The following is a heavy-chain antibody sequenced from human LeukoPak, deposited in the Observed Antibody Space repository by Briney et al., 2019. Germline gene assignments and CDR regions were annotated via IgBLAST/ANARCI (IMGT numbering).Heavy chain of an antibody. J-gene: IGHJ4*02. CDR1: GGTFISYA. V-gene: IGHV1-69*05. Sequence: GASVKVSCKASGGTFISYAISWVRQAPGQGLEWMGGIIPIFGTANYAQKFQGRVTITRNTSISTAYMELSSLRSEDTAVYYCARGAAGTVADYWGQGTLVTVSS. D-gene: IGHD6-13*01. CDR3: ARGAAGTVADY. CDR2: IIPIFGTA.